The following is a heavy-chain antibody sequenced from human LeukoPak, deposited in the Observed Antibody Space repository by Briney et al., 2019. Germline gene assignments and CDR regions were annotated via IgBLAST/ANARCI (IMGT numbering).Heavy chain of an antibody. V-gene: IGHV3-21*01. D-gene: IGHD2-21*02. CDR1: GFTFSSYW. Sequence: GGSLRLSCAASGFTFSSYWMSWVRQAPGQGLEWVSSISSSSSYIYYADSVRGRFTISRDNAKNSLYLQMNSLRAEDTAVYYCARDRSYCGGDCYLDAFDIWGQGTMVAVSS. J-gene: IGHJ3*02. CDR3: ARDRSYCGGDCYLDAFDI. CDR2: ISSSSSYI.